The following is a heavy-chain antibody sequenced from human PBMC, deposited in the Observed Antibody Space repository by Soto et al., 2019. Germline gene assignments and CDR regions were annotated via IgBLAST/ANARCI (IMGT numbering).Heavy chain of an antibody. J-gene: IGHJ4*02. CDR1: GFDFRTYT. D-gene: IGHD2-8*01. CDR2: IYGGGGGET. V-gene: IGHV3-23*04. CDR3: AKDSHPDGRWPFDH. Sequence: EVQLVESGGGLRQPGGSLRLSCAASGFDFRTYTMSWVRQAPGKGLEWVAGIYGGGGGETFYAASVRGRFTISRDNSINTLYLKINSLRADDTAFYYCAKDSHPDGRWPFDHWGQGTLITVSS.